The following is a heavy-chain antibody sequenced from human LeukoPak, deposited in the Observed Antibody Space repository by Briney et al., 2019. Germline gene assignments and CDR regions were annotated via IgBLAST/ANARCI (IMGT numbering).Heavy chain of an antibody. CDR2: ISGSGGST. CDR3: AKAPHYDFWSGYSKSLFDY. J-gene: IGHJ4*02. D-gene: IGHD3-3*01. CDR1: GFTFSSYA. Sequence: GGSLRLSCAASGFTFSSYAMSWVRQAPGKGLEWVSAISGSGGSTYYADSVKGRFTISRDNSKNTLYLQMNSLRAEDTAVYYCAKAPHYDFWSGYSKSLFDYWGQGTLVTVSS. V-gene: IGHV3-23*01.